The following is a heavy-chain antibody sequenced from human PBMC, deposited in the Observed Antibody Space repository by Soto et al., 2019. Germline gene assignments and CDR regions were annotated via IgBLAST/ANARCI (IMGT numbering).Heavy chain of an antibody. D-gene: IGHD6-13*01. V-gene: IGHV4-4*02. J-gene: IGHJ1*01. CDR1: GVSISSHDW. CDR3: ATKGRSTFY. Sequence: QVQLQESGPGLVKPSGTLSLTCAVSGVSISSHDWWTWVRQPPGKGLEWIGESHQSGDTNYNASLRSRVTVSVDKSKNQFSLKLTSVSVADTAVYYCATKGRSTFYWGQGTLVTVSS. CDR2: SHQSGDT.